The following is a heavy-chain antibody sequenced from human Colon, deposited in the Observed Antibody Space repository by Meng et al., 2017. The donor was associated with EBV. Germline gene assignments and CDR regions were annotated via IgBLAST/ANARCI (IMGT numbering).Heavy chain of an antibody. J-gene: IGHJ5*02. D-gene: IGHD2-2*01. V-gene: IGHV6-1*01. CDR3: ARGEVPGAMVWESWFDP. Sequence: QVRPQTQGPGLVKPQHTLSLTCAISGDSVSSNRAAWNWIRQSPSGGLEWLVRTYCRSKWSNDYAVSVKSRLTLSPDTSKNQFSLHLASVNPEDTGVYYCARGEVPGAMVWESWFDPWGQGTLVTVPS. CDR1: GDSVSSNRAA. CDR2: TYCRSKWSN.